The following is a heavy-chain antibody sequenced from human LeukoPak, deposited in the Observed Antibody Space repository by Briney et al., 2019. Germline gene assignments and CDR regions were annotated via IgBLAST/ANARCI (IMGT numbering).Heavy chain of an antibody. Sequence: SETLSLTCTVSGGSISSYYWSWIRQPPGKGLEWIGYIYYSGSTNYNPSLKSRVTISVDTSKNQFSLKLSSVTAADTAVYYCARVHSSGWFFGVDYWGQGTLVTVSS. CDR2: IYYSGST. CDR3: ARVHSSGWFFGVDY. J-gene: IGHJ4*02. D-gene: IGHD6-19*01. CDR1: GGSISSYY. V-gene: IGHV4-59*01.